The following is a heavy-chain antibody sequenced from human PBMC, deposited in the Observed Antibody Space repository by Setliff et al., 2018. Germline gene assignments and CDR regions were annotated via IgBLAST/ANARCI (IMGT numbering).Heavy chain of an antibody. Sequence: PSETLSLTCSVSGASISTTYSYWAWIRQPPGKGLEWIGYVSHSGSTDYNPSLRSRVTVSVDTSRIHFSLKLRSVTAADTAVYYCARAPGRQDYHYMELWGKGTTVTVSS. CDR2: VSHSGST. CDR1: GASISTTYSY. V-gene: IGHV4-61*03. CDR3: ARAPGRQDYHYMEL. D-gene: IGHD2-15*01. J-gene: IGHJ6*03.